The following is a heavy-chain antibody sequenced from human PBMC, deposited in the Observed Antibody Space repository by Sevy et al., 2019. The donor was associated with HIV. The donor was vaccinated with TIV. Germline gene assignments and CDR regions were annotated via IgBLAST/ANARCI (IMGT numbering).Heavy chain of an antibody. Sequence: GGSLRLSCVVSGFSVSSNYMSWVRQAPGKGLEWVSNIYSDGRTYYADSVRGRFTISRDTSKNTVYLEMKSLRAEDTAVSYCTREDIVLGEDNYYGMDVWGHGSTVTVSS. CDR2: IYSDGRT. J-gene: IGHJ6*02. CDR1: GFSVSSNY. CDR3: TREDIVLGEDNYYGMDV. D-gene: IGHD2-15*01. V-gene: IGHV3-53*01.